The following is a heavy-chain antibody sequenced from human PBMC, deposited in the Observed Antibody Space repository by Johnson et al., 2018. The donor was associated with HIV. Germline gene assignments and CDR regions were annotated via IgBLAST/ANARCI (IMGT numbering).Heavy chain of an antibody. Sequence: VQLVESGGGLVQPGGSLRLSCAASGFTFSSYAMHWVRQAPGKGLEYVSAISSNGGSTYYANSVKGRFTISRDNTKNTLYLQMNSLRAEDTAVYYWSKETRDSRSAFDNWGQGKMVTVSS. D-gene: IGHD3-22*01. V-gene: IGHV3-64*01. CDR3: SKETRDSRSAFDN. CDR1: GFTFSSYA. CDR2: ISSNGGST. J-gene: IGHJ3*02.